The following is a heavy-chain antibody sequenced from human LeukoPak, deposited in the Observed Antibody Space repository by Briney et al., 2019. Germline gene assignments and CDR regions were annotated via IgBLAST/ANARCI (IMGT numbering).Heavy chain of an antibody. CDR2: VSYDGTDT. V-gene: IGHV3-30*09. J-gene: IGHJ5*02. D-gene: IGHD2-8*01. Sequence: GGSLRLSCAASGFTFTNYAMNWVRQAPGKGLEWVATVSYDGTDTSYADSVKGRFAIFRDNSKNTLYLQMNSLRTEDTAVYYCVRVSGFCTNGVCPSFDPWSQGTLVTVSS. CDR3: VRVSGFCTNGVCPSFDP. CDR1: GFTFTNYA.